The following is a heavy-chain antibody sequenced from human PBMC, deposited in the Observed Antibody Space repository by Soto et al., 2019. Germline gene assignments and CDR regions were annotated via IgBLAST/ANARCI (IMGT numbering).Heavy chain of an antibody. CDR1: GYTFTSYY. J-gene: IGHJ3*02. D-gene: IGHD4-4*01. Sequence: QVQLVQSGAEVKKPGASVKVSCKASGYTFTSYYMHWFRQAPGQGLELMGIINPTGGSTYYAQKFQGRVTMTRDTSTSTVYMELSSLRSEDTSVYYCARGMTTVTSDAFDIWGQGTMVTVSS. CDR3: ARGMTTVTSDAFDI. V-gene: IGHV1-46*01. CDR2: INPTGGST.